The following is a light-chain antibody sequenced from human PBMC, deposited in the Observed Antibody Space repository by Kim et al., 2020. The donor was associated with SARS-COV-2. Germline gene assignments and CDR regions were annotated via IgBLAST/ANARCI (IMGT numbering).Light chain of an antibody. Sequence: SSELTQDPAVSVALGQTVRITCQGDSLRSYYASWYQQKPGQAPVLVIYGKNNRPSGIPDRFSGSSLGNTASLTTTGAQAEDEADYYCNSRDSSGNHWVFGGGTQLTVL. CDR1: SLRSYY. CDR3: NSRDSSGNHWV. J-gene: IGLJ3*02. CDR2: GKN. V-gene: IGLV3-19*01.